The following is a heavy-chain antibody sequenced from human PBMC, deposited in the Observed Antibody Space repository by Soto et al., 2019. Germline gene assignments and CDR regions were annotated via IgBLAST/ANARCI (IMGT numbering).Heavy chain of an antibody. CDR1: GGPIGAYY. CDR2: TYYTGNN. CDR3: ARVAVSGHFDY. D-gene: IGHD6-19*01. V-gene: IGHV4-59*01. J-gene: IGHJ4*02. Sequence: PSETLSLTCTVSGGPIGAYYWSWIRQPPGKRLEWIGYTYYTGNNDYNPSLKSRVTISADTSKNQFSLKLTSVTAADTAVYYCARVAVSGHFDYWGQGALVTVSS.